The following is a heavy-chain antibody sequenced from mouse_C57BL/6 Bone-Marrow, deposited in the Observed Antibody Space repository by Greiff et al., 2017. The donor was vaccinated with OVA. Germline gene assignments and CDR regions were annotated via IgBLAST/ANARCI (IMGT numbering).Heavy chain of an antibody. CDR3: ARRHYYDYVWFAY. V-gene: IGHV5-17*01. J-gene: IGHJ3*01. Sequence: EVQWVESGGGLVKPGGSLKLSCAASGFTFSDYGMHWVRQAPEKGLEWVAYISSGSSTIYYADTVKGRFTISRDNAKNTLFLQMTSLRSEDTAMYYCARRHYYDYVWFAYWGQGTLVTVSA. CDR2: ISSGSSTI. CDR1: GFTFSDYG. D-gene: IGHD2-4*01.